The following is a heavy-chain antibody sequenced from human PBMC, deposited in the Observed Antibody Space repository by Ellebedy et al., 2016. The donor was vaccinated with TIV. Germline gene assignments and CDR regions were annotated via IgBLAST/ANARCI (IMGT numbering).Heavy chain of an antibody. CDR2: ISNNRNYI. D-gene: IGHD3-3*01. Sequence: GESLKISCAASGFTFSTYTMNWVRQAPGKGLEWLSSISNNRNYIYYADSVQGRFTISRDNAKNSLYLQLNSLRAEDTAVYYCARDLSTRSGFDIWGQGTMVTVSS. CDR1: GFTFSTYT. CDR3: ARDLSTRSGFDI. V-gene: IGHV3-21*01. J-gene: IGHJ3*02.